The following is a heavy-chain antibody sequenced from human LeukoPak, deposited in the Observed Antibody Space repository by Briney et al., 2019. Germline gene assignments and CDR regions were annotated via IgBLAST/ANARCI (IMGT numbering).Heavy chain of an antibody. CDR2: IYSGGDT. Sequence: GGSLRLSCAASGFTVSSNYMSWVRQAPGRGLEWVSIIYSGGDTYYTDSVKDRFTISRDNSKNSLYLQMNSLRVEDTAVYYCAKGLTCPDFWGQGTLVTVSS. V-gene: IGHV3-66*01. CDR1: GFTVSSNY. CDR3: AKGLTCPDF. J-gene: IGHJ4*02.